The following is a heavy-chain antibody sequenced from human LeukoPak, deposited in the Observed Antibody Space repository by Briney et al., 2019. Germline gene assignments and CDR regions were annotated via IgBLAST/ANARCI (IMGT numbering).Heavy chain of an antibody. CDR3: ARQLTTLRGVDI. J-gene: IGHJ3*02. CDR1: GFPFPTSW. CDR2: IYPGDSDT. D-gene: IGHD4-11*01. Sequence: GASLKISSQGSGFPFPTSWIGWGRQLPGKGLEWMGNIYPGDSDTRYRPSFQGQVTISAYKSINTAYLQWTSLKASDTAMYYCARQLTTLRGVDIWGQGTIVTASS. V-gene: IGHV5-51*01.